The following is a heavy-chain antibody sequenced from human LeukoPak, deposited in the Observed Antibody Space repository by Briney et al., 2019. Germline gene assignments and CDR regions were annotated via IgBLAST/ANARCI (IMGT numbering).Heavy chain of an antibody. D-gene: IGHD6-13*01. V-gene: IGHV1-18*01. CDR3: ARETYSSSWYRFDP. CDR1: VYTFTIYG. Sequence: ASVNLSFTSSVYTFTIYGISWVRDAPGQGLEWGGWISAYNGNTNYAQKRQGRVTITTDGSTSTAYMVLSSLRSEDTAVYYCARETYSSSWYRFDPWGQGTLVTVSS. CDR2: ISAYNGNT. J-gene: IGHJ5*02.